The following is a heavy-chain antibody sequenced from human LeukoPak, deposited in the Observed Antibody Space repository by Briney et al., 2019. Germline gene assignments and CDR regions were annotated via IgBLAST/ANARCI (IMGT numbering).Heavy chain of an antibody. Sequence: GGSLRLSCAASGFTFSSYGMYWVRQAPGKGLEWVAFTRYDGSNKYYADSVKGRLTISRDNAKNSLYLQMNSLRAEDKAVYYCARLEPGDSGIDYWGQGTLVTVSS. CDR3: ARLEPGDSGIDY. V-gene: IGHV3-30*02. D-gene: IGHD7-27*01. J-gene: IGHJ4*02. CDR1: GFTFSSYG. CDR2: TRYDGSNK.